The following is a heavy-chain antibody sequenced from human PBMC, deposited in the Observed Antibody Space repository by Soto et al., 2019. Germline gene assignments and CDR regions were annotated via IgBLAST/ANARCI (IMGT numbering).Heavy chain of an antibody. J-gene: IGHJ6*03. D-gene: IGHD6-19*01. V-gene: IGHV4-59*02. CDR3: VRGNSGWSPYRSRLFHFYYMDV. Sequence: PSETLSLTCTISGGSVSTYYWSWIRQPPGKELEWIGLTSYSGNTNYNPSLKSRVAMAVDTSKNQFSLKLSSVTAADTAVYYCVRGNSGWSPYRSRLFHFYYMDVWGKGTTVTVSS. CDR1: GGSVSTYY. CDR2: TSYSGNT.